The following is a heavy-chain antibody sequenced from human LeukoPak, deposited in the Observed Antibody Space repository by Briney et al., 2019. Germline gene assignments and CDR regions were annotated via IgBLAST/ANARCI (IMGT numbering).Heavy chain of an antibody. V-gene: IGHV1-46*01. CDR2: INPSGGST. CDR1: GYTFTSYY. Sequence: ASVKVSCKASGYTFTSYYMHWVRQAPGQGLEWMGIINPSGGSTRYAQRFQGRVTMTRDTSTSTVYMELSSLRSEDTAVYYCARNPVTTKYFDYWGQGTLVTVSS. D-gene: IGHD4-17*01. CDR3: ARNPVTTKYFDY. J-gene: IGHJ4*02.